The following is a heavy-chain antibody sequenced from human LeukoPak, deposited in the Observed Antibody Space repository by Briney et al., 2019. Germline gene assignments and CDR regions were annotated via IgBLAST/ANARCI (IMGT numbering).Heavy chain of an antibody. V-gene: IGHV1-69*13. J-gene: IGHJ4*02. CDR3: ARWKSHRGYYFDY. CDR1: GGTFSGYA. Sequence: GASVKVSCKASGGTFSGYAISWVRQAPGQGLEWMGGIIPIFGTANYAQKFQGRVTITADESTSTAYMELSSLRSEDTAVYYCARWKSHRGYYFDYWGQGTLVTVSS. D-gene: IGHD1-1*01. CDR2: IIPIFGTA.